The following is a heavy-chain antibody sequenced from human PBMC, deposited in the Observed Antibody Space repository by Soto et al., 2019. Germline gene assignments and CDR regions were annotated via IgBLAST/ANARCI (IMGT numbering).Heavy chain of an antibody. D-gene: IGHD6-13*01. CDR2: IIPIFGTA. CDR1: GGTFSSYA. Sequence: SVKVSCKASGGTFSSYAISWVRQAPGQGLEWMGGIIPIFGTANYAQKFQGRVTITADKSTSTAYMELSSLRSEDTAVYYCARVSKQQLVRGGYYYGMDVWGQGTTV. J-gene: IGHJ6*02. V-gene: IGHV1-69*06. CDR3: ARVSKQQLVRGGYYYGMDV.